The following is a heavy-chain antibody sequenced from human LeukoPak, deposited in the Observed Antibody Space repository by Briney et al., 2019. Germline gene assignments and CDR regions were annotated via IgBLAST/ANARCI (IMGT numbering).Heavy chain of an antibody. CDR1: GFTVSSNY. CDR2: IYSGGST. J-gene: IGHJ6*03. Sequence: GGSLRLSCAASGFTVSSNYMSWVRQAPGKGLEWVSVIYSGGSTYYADSVKGRFTISRDNSKNTLYLQMNSLRAEDTAVYYCAREGSSDYYYYMDVWGKGTTVTVSS. D-gene: IGHD6-6*01. CDR3: AREGSSDYYYYMDV. V-gene: IGHV3-66*01.